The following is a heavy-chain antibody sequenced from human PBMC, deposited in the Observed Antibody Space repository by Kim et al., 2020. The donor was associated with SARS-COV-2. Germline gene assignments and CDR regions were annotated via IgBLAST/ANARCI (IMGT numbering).Heavy chain of an antibody. V-gene: IGHV3-33*05. D-gene: IGHD3-10*02. CDR2: ISYDGSNK. CDR3: ARDQIPLFWGLGEYFQH. J-gene: IGHJ1*01. CDR1: GFTFSSYG. Sequence: GGSLRLSCAASGFTFSSYGMHWVRQAPGKGLEWVAVISYDGSNKYYADSVKGRFTISRDNSKNTLYLQMNSLRAEDTAVYYCARDQIPLFWGLGEYFQHWGQGRMLAVSS.